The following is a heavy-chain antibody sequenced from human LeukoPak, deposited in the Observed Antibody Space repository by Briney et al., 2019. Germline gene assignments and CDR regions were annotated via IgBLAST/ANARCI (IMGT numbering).Heavy chain of an antibody. CDR3: ANQRGGF. D-gene: IGHD3-10*01. CDR2: TSGTAENT. CDR1: GFIFSSYP. Sequence: GGSLRLSCAASGFIFSSYPMSWVRQAPEKGLEWVSATSGTAENTYYADSVKGRFSISRDNSRNTVHLQMNSLRPEDTAVYYCANQRGGFWGQGTLVTVSS. V-gene: IGHV3-23*01. J-gene: IGHJ4*02.